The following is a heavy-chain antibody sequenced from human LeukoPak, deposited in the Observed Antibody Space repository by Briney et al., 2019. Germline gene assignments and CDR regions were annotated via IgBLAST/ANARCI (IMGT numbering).Heavy chain of an antibody. J-gene: IGHJ5*02. CDR2: IIPIFGTA. V-gene: IGHV1-69*13. D-gene: IGHD2-2*01. CDR1: GGTFSSYA. Sequence: SVKVSCKASGGTFSSYAISWVRQAPGQGLEWMGGIIPIFGTANYAQKFQGRVTITADESTSTAYMELSSLRSEDTAVYYCARKQGNGYCSSTSCFNWFDPWGQGTLVTVSS. CDR3: ARKQGNGYCSSTSCFNWFDP.